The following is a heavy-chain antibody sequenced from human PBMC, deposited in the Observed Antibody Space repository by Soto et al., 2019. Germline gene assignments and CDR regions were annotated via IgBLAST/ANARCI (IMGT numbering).Heavy chain of an antibody. D-gene: IGHD3-16*02. Sequence: QVQLQESGPGRVKPSETLSVTCTVSIGSVTRSSYYWSWIRQPPGKAPEWIGHIYYRGSTNYNPSLKSRVTMSLDKSNNQFSLKLSSVTAADTAVYYCAKDPSSYYLFYGFDVWGHGTTVTVSS. V-gene: IGHV4-61*01. CDR1: IGSVTRSSYY. CDR3: AKDPSSYYLFYGFDV. CDR2: IYYRGST. J-gene: IGHJ6*02.